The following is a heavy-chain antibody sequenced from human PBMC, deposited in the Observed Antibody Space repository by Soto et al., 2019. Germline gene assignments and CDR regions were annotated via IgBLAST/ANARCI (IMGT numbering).Heavy chain of an antibody. J-gene: IGHJ5*02. V-gene: IGHV4-30-2*01. D-gene: IGHD5-18*01. CDR1: GGSISSGGYS. Sequence: SETLSLTCAVSGGSISSGGYSWSWIRQPPGKGLEWIGYIYHSGSTYYNPSLKSRVTISVDRSKNQFSLKLSSVTAADTAVYYCARQGGYSYGRGDPARWFDPWGQGTLVTVSS. CDR2: IYHSGST. CDR3: ARQGGYSYGRGDPARWFDP.